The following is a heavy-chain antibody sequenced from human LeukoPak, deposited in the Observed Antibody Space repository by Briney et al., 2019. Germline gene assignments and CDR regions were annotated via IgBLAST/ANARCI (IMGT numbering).Heavy chain of an antibody. Sequence: PSETLSLTCAVYGGSFSGYYWSWIRQPPGKGLEWIGEINHSGSTNYNPSLKRRVTISVDTSKNQFSLKLSSVTAADTAVYYCARVGKQWLVGGVLDYWGQGTLVTVSS. J-gene: IGHJ4*02. CDR2: INHSGST. D-gene: IGHD6-19*01. V-gene: IGHV4-34*01. CDR3: ARVGKQWLVGGVLDY. CDR1: GGSFSGYY.